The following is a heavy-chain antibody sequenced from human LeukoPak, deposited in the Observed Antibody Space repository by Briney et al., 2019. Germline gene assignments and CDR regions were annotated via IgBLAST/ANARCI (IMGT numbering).Heavy chain of an antibody. J-gene: IGHJ4*02. D-gene: IGHD2-8*01. CDR1: GFTFSSYA. CDR2: ISGSGGST. V-gene: IGHV3-23*01. Sequence: GGSLRLSCAASGFTFSSYAMSWVRQAPGKGLEWVPAISGSGGSTYYADSVKGRFAISRDNSKNTLYLQMNSLRAEDTAVYYCAKDGVMVYAIKYYFDYWGQGTLVTVSS. CDR3: AKDGVMVYAIKYYFDY.